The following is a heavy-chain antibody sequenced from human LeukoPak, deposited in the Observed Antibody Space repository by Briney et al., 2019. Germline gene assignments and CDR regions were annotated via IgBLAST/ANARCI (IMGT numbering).Heavy chain of an antibody. V-gene: IGHV4-59*01. D-gene: IGHD4-17*01. CDR3: ARGGDYGDLRYFDY. CDR2: IYYRGST. J-gene: IGHJ4*02. Sequence: SETLSLPFTVSGGSINNYYWSWIRPPPGKGLEWIGYIYYRGSTNYNPALKSRVTFSVDTSKNQFSLKLNSVTAADTAVYYCARGGDYGDLRYFDYWGQGTLVTVSS. CDR1: GGSINNYY.